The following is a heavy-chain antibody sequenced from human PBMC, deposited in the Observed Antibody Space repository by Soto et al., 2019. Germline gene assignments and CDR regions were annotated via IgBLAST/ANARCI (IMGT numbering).Heavy chain of an antibody. D-gene: IGHD2-2*01. Sequence: SETLSLPCTVSGVSISSHYCSCIRQPPGKGLEWIGYIYYSGSTNYNPSLKSRVTISVDTSKNQFSLKLSSVTAADTAVYYCAISLYSQDVVVPAVLALDPWGKGTLVTVS. CDR1: GVSISSHY. J-gene: IGHJ5*02. CDR3: AISLYSQDVVVPAVLALDP. V-gene: IGHV4-59*11. CDR2: IYYSGST.